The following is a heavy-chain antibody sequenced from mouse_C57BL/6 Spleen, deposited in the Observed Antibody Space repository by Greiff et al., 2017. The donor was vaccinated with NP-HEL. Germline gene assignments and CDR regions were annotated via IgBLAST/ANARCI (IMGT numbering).Heavy chain of an antibody. CDR1: GFSFNTYA. J-gene: IGHJ4*01. CDR2: IRSKSNNYAT. CDR3: VGYYYGMDY. V-gene: IGHV10-1*01. Sequence: GGGLVQPKGSLKLSCAASGFSFNTYAMNWVRQAPGKGLEWVARIRSKSNNYATYYADSVKDRFTISRDDSESMLYLQMNNLKTEDTAMYYCVGYYYGMDYWGQGTSVTVSS.